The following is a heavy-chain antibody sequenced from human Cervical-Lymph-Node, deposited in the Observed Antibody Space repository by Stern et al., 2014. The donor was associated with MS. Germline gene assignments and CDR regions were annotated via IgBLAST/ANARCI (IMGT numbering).Heavy chain of an antibody. CDR1: GFTFSSYG. CDR2: LWYDGSNK. D-gene: IGHD6-6*01. V-gene: IGHV3-33*01. J-gene: IGHJ4*02. CDR3: ARGDSSSPLEY. Sequence: QLVESGGGVVQPGRSLRLSCAASGFTFSSYGMHWVRPTPRKGLARVAVLWYDGSNKYYADPVKRRFTTSRDNAENTLALHTNSLRAEDTAVYYCARGDSSSPLEYWGQGTLVAVSS.